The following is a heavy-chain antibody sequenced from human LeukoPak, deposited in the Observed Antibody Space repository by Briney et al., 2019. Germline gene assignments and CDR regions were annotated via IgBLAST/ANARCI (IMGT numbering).Heavy chain of an antibody. D-gene: IGHD3-22*01. J-gene: IGHJ3*02. CDR1: GGSISSYY. CDR2: IYYSGST. CDR3: ARGIDSSGYYPGAFDI. V-gene: IGHV4-59*08. Sequence: SETLSLTCTVSGGSISSYYWSWIRQPPGKGLEWIGYIYYSGSTNYNPSLKSRVTISVDTSKNQFSLKLRSVTAADTAVYYCARGIDSSGYYPGAFDIWGQGQWSPSLQ.